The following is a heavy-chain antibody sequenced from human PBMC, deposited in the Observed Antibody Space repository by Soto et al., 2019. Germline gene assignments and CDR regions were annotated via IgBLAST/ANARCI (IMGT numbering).Heavy chain of an antibody. D-gene: IGHD2-15*01. CDR3: TRWDGRCSGGSCFFDS. CDR1: GFSLTQYW. CDR2: INEDGTKR. Sequence: EVQLVESGGGLVQSGGSLRLSSIASGFSLTQYWMSWVRQTPRKGLEWVAKINEDGTKRDYMESVEGRFTISRDNAKNSVSLQMNSLRADDTAVYFCTRWDGRCSGGSCFFDSWGQGTLVTVSS. V-gene: IGHV3-7*01. J-gene: IGHJ4*02.